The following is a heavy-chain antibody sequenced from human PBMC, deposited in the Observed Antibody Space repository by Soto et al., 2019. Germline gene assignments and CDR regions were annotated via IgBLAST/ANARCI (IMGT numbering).Heavy chain of an antibody. J-gene: IGHJ4*02. CDR2: IYYSGST. Sequence: PSETLSLTCTVSGGSISSGGYYWSWIRQHPGKGLEWIGYIYYSGSTYYNPSLKSRVTISVDTSKNQFSLKLSSVTAADTAVYYCASRVDILTGYNYWGQGTLVTVSS. V-gene: IGHV4-31*03. CDR3: ASRVDILTGYNY. CDR1: GGSISSGGYY. D-gene: IGHD3-9*01.